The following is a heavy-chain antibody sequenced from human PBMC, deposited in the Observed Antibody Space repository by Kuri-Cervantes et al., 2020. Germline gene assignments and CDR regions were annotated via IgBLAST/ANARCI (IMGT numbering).Heavy chain of an antibody. J-gene: IGHJ4*02. Sequence: SETLSLTCAVYGGSFSGYYWSWRRQPPGKGLEWMGEINHSGSTNYNPSLKGRVTISVDTSKNQFSLKLSSVTAADTAVYYCARVSGNVDTAMLAHFDYWGQGTLVTVSS. V-gene: IGHV4-34*01. D-gene: IGHD5-18*01. CDR1: GGSFSGYY. CDR2: INHSGST. CDR3: ARVSGNVDTAMLAHFDY.